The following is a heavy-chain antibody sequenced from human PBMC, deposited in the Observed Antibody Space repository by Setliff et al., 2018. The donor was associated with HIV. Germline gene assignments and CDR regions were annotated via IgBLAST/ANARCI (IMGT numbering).Heavy chain of an antibody. CDR3: NIYYYYYMDV. Sequence: SETLSLTCTVSGGSISSNNYYWGWIRQPPGKGLEWIASIYYSGSTHYNPSLKSRITISVDTSKNQFSLKLSSVTAADTAVYYCNIYYYYYMDVWGKGTTVTVSS. CDR1: GGSISSNNYY. V-gene: IGHV4-39*01. J-gene: IGHJ6*03. CDR2: IYYSGST.